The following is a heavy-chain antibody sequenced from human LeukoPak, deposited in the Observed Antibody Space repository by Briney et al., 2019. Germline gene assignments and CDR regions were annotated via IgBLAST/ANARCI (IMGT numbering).Heavy chain of an antibody. Sequence: ASVEVSCKASGYTFTSHAMHWVRQAPGQRLEWMGWINTANDNPKYSQKFQGRVSIIGDTSASTAYMELSSLRSEDTAVYYCAREVSGYSGYNYFDYWGQGTLVTVSS. CDR3: AREVSGYSGYNYFDY. CDR2: INTANDNP. J-gene: IGHJ4*02. CDR1: GYTFTSHA. V-gene: IGHV1-3*04. D-gene: IGHD5-12*01.